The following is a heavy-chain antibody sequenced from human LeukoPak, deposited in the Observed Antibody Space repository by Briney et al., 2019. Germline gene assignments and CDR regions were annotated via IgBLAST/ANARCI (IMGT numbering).Heavy chain of an antibody. D-gene: IGHD3-16*01. J-gene: IGHJ3*02. CDR1: GYTFTSYG. CDR3: ARAPYDYVAFDI. V-gene: IGHV1-18*01. Sequence: ASVKVSCKASGYTFTSYGISWVRQAPGQGPEWMGWISAYNGNTNYAQKLQGRVTMTTDTSTSTAYMELRSLRSDDTAVYYCARAPYDYVAFDIWGQGTMVTVSS. CDR2: ISAYNGNT.